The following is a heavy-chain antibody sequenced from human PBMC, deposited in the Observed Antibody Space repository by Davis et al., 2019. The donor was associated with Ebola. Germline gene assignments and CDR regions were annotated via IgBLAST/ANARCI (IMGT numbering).Heavy chain of an antibody. CDR3: ARLHVIATRGP. V-gene: IGHV3-11*01. D-gene: IGHD6-6*01. J-gene: IGHJ5*02. Sequence: GESLKISCAVSGFTFSDYYMSWIRQAPGKGLEWVSYISSSGSTIYYADSVKGRFTISRDNAKNSLYLQMNSLRAEDTAVYYCARLHVIATRGPWGQGTLVTVSS. CDR2: ISSSGSTI. CDR1: GFTFSDYY.